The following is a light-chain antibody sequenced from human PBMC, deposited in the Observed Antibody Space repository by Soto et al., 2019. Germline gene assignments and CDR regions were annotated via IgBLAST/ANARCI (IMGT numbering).Light chain of an antibody. Sequence: SYELTQPPSVSVSPGQTASITCSGDKLGDKYACWYQQKPGQSPVLVIYQDSKRPSGLPGRFSGSNSGNTANLTISGTQAMDEADYYCQAWDSSTRFVFGTGTKLTVL. V-gene: IGLV3-1*01. CDR3: QAWDSSTRFV. J-gene: IGLJ1*01. CDR1: KLGDKY. CDR2: QDS.